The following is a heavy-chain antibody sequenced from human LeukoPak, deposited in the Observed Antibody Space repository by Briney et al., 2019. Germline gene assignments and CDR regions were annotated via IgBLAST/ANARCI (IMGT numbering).Heavy chain of an antibody. CDR2: INPNSGYT. V-gene: IGHV1-2*02. J-gene: IGHJ4*02. D-gene: IGHD4-17*01. CDR3: ARDESIFYGDYFDD. Sequence: GASVKVSCKASGYTFTDFYIHWVRLAPGQGLEWMGGINPNSGYTKYPQKFQGRVTVTRDTSISTAYMDLTGLTSDDTAIYYCARDESIFYGDYFDDWGQGTLVTVSS. CDR1: GYTFTDFY.